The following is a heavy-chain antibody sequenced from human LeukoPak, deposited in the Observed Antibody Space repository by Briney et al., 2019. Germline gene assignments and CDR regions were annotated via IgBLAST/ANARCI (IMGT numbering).Heavy chain of an antibody. J-gene: IGHJ4*02. Sequence: ASVKVSCKASGGTFSKYSISWVRQRPGQGLEWMGGITPLFGTANYAQKFQGRVTITADESASTAYMELSSLRSEDTAVYYCARDSSDVRSLIAYWGQGTLVTVSS. CDR1: GGTFSKYS. D-gene: IGHD3-10*02. CDR2: ITPLFGTA. V-gene: IGHV1-69*13. CDR3: ARDSSDVRSLIAY.